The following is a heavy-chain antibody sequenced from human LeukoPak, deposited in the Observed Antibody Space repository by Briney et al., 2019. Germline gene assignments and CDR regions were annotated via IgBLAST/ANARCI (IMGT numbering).Heavy chain of an antibody. CDR3: ANMTPYCSSTSCSRDY. CDR1: GVTFSSYG. Sequence: GGSLRLSCAASGVTFSSYGMHWVRQAPGKGLEWVAFIRYDGSNKYYADSVKGRFTTSRDNSKNTLYLQMNSLRAEDTAVYYCANMTPYCSSTSCSRDYWGQGTLVTVSS. CDR2: IRYDGSNK. J-gene: IGHJ4*02. V-gene: IGHV3-30*02. D-gene: IGHD2-2*01.